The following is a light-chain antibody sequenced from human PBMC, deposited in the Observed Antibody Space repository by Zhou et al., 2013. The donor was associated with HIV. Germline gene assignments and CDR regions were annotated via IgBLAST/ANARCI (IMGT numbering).Light chain of an antibody. J-gene: IGKJ3*01. V-gene: IGKV1-33*01. CDR1: QDISNY. CDR3: QQYDNLPFT. Sequence: DIQMTQSPSSLSASVGDRVTITCQASQDISNYLNWYQQKPGKAPKLLIYDALNLERGVPPRFSGSGSGTDFTFTISSLQPEDIATYYCQQYDNLPFTFGPGTKVDIK. CDR2: DAL.